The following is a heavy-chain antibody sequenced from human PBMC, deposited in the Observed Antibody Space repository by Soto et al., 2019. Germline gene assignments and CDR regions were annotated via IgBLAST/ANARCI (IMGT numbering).Heavy chain of an antibody. CDR3: ARDRDGYNTYGMDV. J-gene: IGHJ6*02. CDR2: IWYDGSNE. CDR1: GFTFSRYG. D-gene: IGHD5-12*01. Sequence: GGSLRLSCAASGFTFSRYGMHWVRQAPGKGLEWVAVIWYDGSNEYYADSLKGRFTISRDNSKNTLYLQMNSLRAEDTALYYCARDRDGYNTYGMDVWGQGTTVTVSS. V-gene: IGHV3-33*01.